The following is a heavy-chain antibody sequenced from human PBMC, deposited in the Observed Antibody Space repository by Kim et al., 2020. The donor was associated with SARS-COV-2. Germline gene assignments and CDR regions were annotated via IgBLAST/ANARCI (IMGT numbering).Heavy chain of an antibody. CDR3: AGAEGDSSGYYDPFDY. V-gene: IGHV4-39*01. J-gene: IGHJ4*02. CDR1: GGSISSSSYY. D-gene: IGHD3-22*01. CDR2: IYYSGST. Sequence: SETLSLTCTVSGGSISSSSYYWGWIRQPPGKGLEWIGSIYYSGSTYYNPSLKSRVTISVDTSKNQFSLKLSSVTAADTAVYYCAGAEGDSSGYYDPFDYWGQGTLVTVSS.